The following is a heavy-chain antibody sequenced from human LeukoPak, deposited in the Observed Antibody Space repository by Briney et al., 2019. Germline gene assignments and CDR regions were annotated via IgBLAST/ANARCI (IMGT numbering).Heavy chain of an antibody. CDR3: ARDRGGMGVVPAAVGY. CDR1: GGTFSSYA. CDR2: IIPIFGTA. D-gene: IGHD2-2*01. Sequence: ASVKVSCKASGGTFSSYAISWVRQAPGQGLEWMGGIIPIFGTANYAQKFQGRVTITADESTSTAYMELRSLKSEDTAMYYCARDRGGMGVVPAAVGYWGQGTLVTVSS. V-gene: IGHV1-69*13. J-gene: IGHJ4*02.